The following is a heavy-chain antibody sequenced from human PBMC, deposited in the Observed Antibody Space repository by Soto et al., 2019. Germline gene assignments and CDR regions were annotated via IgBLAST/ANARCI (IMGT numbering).Heavy chain of an antibody. Sequence: GGSLRLSCVVSGFSVSATSIFWVRQATGKGLEWVSLMHRGGTTDNADSVKGRFTASRDKSKNTLYLHMNGLRVEDTAVYYCARVNTTLVDHFDCWGQGTLVTVSS. CDR1: GFSVSATS. CDR2: MHRGGTT. J-gene: IGHJ4*02. CDR3: ARVNTTLVDHFDC. D-gene: IGHD5-18*01. V-gene: IGHV3-53*01.